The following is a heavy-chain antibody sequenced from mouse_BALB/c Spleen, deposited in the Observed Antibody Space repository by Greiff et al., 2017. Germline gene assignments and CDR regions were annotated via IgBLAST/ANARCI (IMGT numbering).Heavy chain of an antibody. CDR1: GDSITSGY. CDR2: ISYSGST. CDR3: ARETTTRGWFAY. D-gene: IGHD1-1*01. Sequence: EVKLQESGPSLVKPSQTLSLTCSVTGDSITSGYWNWIRKFPGNKLEYMGYISYSGSTYYNPSLKSRISITRDTSKNQYYLQLNSVTTEDTATYYCARETTTRGWFAYWGQGTLVTVSA. V-gene: IGHV3-8*02. J-gene: IGHJ3*01.